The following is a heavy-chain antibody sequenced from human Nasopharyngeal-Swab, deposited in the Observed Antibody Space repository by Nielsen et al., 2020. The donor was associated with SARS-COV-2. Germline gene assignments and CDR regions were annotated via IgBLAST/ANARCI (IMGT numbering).Heavy chain of an antibody. CDR2: IYYSGST. CDR1: GGSISSYY. J-gene: IGHJ3*02. CDR3: AGGPTYYDFWSGYYAGGVAAFDI. D-gene: IGHD3-3*01. V-gene: IGHV4-59*08. Sequence: SETLSLTCTVSGGSISSYYWSWIRQPPGMGLEWIGYIYYSGSTNYNPSLKSRVTISVDTSKNQFSLKLSSVTAADTAVYYCAGGPTYYDFWSGYYAGGVAAFDIWGQGTMVTVSS.